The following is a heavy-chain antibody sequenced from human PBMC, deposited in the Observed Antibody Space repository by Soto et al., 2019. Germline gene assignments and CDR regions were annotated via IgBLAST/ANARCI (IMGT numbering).Heavy chain of an antibody. Sequence: QVQLVESGGGVVQPGRSLTLSCAASGFTFSSFGIHWVRQAPGKGLEWVTFISFDGSFKYYADSVKGRFTISRDNSKNTVYLQMNSLRAEDTAVYLCAKRQYSGDYEENDAFDIWGRGTMVTVSS. V-gene: IGHV3-30*18. D-gene: IGHD4-17*01. CDR2: ISFDGSFK. J-gene: IGHJ3*02. CDR3: AKRQYSGDYEENDAFDI. CDR1: GFTFSSFG.